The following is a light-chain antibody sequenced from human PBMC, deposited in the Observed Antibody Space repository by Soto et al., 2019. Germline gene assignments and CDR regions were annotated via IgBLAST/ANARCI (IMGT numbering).Light chain of an antibody. V-gene: IGLV1-44*01. CDR3: ATWDDSLNGPV. Sequence: QSVLTQPPSASGTPGQRVTIPCSGSSSNLGDNTVNWYQQPPGPAPKLLIYRNNRRPSEVPDRFSGSKSGTSASLAISGLQSDDEADYYCATWDDSLNGPVFGGGTKLTVL. CDR1: SSNLGDNT. CDR2: RNN. J-gene: IGLJ3*02.